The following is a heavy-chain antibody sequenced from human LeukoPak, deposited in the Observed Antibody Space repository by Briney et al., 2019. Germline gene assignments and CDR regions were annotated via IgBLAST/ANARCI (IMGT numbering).Heavy chain of an antibody. J-gene: IGHJ4*02. Sequence: PGGSLRLSCAASGFTFSTYWMTWVRQAPGKGLEWVSSISSSSSYIYYADSVKGRFTIARDNSKNTLYLQMNSLRAEDRAIYYCAKGPLIEVAGTTWDYWGQGTLVTVSS. CDR3: AKGPLIEVAGTTWDY. V-gene: IGHV3-21*04. CDR1: GFTFSTYW. CDR2: ISSSSSYI. D-gene: IGHD6-19*01.